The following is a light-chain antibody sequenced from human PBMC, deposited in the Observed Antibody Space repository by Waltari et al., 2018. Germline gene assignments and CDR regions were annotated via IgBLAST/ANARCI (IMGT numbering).Light chain of an antibody. CDR3: CSYAGRNIWV. CDR1: SSDGWFCNL. V-gene: IGLV2-23*02. Sequence: QSSLTQPASVSGSPGKPITIPCTGTSSDGWFCNLVSWYHQHPDKAPKLMVYEVIERPLGVSNRFSGSKSGNTASLTISGLQAEDEADYCCCSYAGRNIWVFGGGTKLTVL. CDR2: EVI. J-gene: IGLJ3*02.